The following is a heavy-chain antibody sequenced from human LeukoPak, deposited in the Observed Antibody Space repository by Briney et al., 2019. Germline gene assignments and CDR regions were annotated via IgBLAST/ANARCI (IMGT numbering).Heavy chain of an antibody. CDR1: ADFFSSYY. V-gene: IGHV4-4*07. Sequence: SETLSLTCNVSADFFSSYYWSWLRQPAGKGPQWIGRISAYGGTNYSPSLTGRVTLSLDTSKQQLSLKISSMTAADTAVYYCARGYCSGTSCFGAFDIWGQGTMVPVSS. CDR3: ARGYCSGTSCFGAFDI. D-gene: IGHD2-2*01. J-gene: IGHJ3*02. CDR2: ISAYGGT.